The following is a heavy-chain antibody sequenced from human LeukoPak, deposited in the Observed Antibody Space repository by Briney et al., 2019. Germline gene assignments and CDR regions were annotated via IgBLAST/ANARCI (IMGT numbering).Heavy chain of an antibody. CDR1: GFTFNNYG. CDR3: ARGGSGYDWFDP. Sequence: GGSLRLSCAASGFTFNNYGMSWVRQAPGKGLEWVSAISGSGGNTYNADSVKGRFTISRDNSKNTLSLQMNSLRAEDTAVYYCARGGSGYDWFDPWGQGTLVTVSS. V-gene: IGHV3-23*01. D-gene: IGHD5-12*01. J-gene: IGHJ5*02. CDR2: ISGSGGNT.